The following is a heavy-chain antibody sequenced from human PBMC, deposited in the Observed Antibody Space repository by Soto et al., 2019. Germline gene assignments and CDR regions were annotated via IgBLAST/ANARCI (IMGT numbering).Heavy chain of an antibody. Sequence: QVQLVQSGAEVKKPGASVRVSCKASGYTFTNYGITWVRQAPEQGLEWMGWISPYKSHTNYAQRFQGRILMTIDTSTSTAYVELTSLRSDDTAVFYCARYDHGEYRRLTDYWGQGTPVTVSS. CDR1: GYTFTNYG. V-gene: IGHV1-18*04. CDR3: ARYDHGEYRRLTDY. J-gene: IGHJ4*02. CDR2: ISPYKSHT. D-gene: IGHD4-17*01.